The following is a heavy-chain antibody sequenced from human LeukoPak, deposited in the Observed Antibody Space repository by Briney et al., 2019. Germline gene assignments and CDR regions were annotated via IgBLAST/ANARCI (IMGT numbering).Heavy chain of an antibody. CDR2: IIPIFGTA. D-gene: IGHD6-19*01. J-gene: IGHJ5*02. CDR1: GGTLSSYA. Sequence: ASVKVSCKASGGTLSSYAISWVRQAPGQGLEWMGGIIPIFGTANYAQKFQGRVTITADESTSTAYMELSSLRSEDTAVYYCARAASPDSGWYWFDPWGQGTLVTVSS. V-gene: IGHV1-69*13. CDR3: ARAASPDSGWYWFDP.